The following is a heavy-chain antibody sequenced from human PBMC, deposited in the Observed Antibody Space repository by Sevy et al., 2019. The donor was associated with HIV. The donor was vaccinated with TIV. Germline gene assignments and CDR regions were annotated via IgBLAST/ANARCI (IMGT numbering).Heavy chain of an antibody. CDR2: IIPIFGTA. V-gene: IGHV1-69*06. J-gene: IGHJ6*02. D-gene: IGHD2-15*01. CDR3: ARSDIVVVVAATVYYYGMDV. Sequence: ASVKVSCKASGGTFSSYAISWVRQAPGQGLEWMGGIIPIFGTANYAQKFQGRVRVTADKSTSTAYMELSSLRSEDTAVYYCARSDIVVVVAATVYYYGMDVWGQGTTVTVSS. CDR1: GGTFSSYA.